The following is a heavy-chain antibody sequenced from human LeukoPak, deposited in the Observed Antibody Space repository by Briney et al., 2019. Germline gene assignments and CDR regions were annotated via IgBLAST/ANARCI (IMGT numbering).Heavy chain of an antibody. CDR1: GGSITKNGYY. V-gene: IGHV4-39*07. D-gene: IGHD6-19*01. CDR3: CGSGWFAGPFGY. Sequence: PSEPLSLTCSVSGGSITKNGYYWGWIRRSPETGLEWIGSMHYSGSTYYNPSLNGRVTISVDTSKNQFSLKLTSVTAADTAVYYCCGSGWFAGPFGYWGQGALVTVSS. J-gene: IGHJ4*02. CDR2: MHYSGST.